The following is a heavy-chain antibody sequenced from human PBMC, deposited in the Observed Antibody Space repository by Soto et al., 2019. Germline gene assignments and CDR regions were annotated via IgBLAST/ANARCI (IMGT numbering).Heavy chain of an antibody. J-gene: IGHJ6*02. D-gene: IGHD3-10*01. V-gene: IGHV4-31*03. CDR3: ARDGVVFGMDV. CDR1: GGSISSGGYY. Sequence: SETLSLTCTVSGGSISSGGYYWSWIRQHPGKGLEWIGYIYYSGSTYYNPSLKSRVTISVDTSKNQFSLKLSSVTAADTAVYYCARDGVVFGMDVWGQGTTVTVSS. CDR2: IYYSGST.